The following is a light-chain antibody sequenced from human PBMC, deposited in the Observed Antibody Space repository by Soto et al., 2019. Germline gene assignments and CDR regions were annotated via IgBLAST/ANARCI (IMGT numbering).Light chain of an antibody. CDR1: QSISSW. V-gene: IGKV1-5*03. CDR3: QQYNSYPLT. Sequence: DIQMTQSPSTLSASVGDRVTITCRASQSISSWLAWYQQNPGKAPKLLIYKAPSLESGVPSRFSGSGSGTEFTLTISSLQPDDFATYYCQQYNSYPLTFGGGTKVEIK. J-gene: IGKJ4*01. CDR2: KAP.